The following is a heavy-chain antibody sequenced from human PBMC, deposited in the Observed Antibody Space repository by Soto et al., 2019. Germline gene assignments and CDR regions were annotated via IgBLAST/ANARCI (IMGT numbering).Heavy chain of an antibody. CDR3: AKYMYGHSYYGMGI. CDR2: ISSNGGST. D-gene: IGHD3-16*01. CDR1: GLTLSRLA. V-gene: IGHV3-23*01. J-gene: IGHJ6*02. Sequence: GGSLRLSCAGSGLTLSRLAMTWVRQGPGKGLEWVAVISSNGGSTDYADSVKGRFTISRDNAKNTLFLHMNSLRADDSAEYYCAKYMYGHSYYGMGIWGQGTTVTVSS.